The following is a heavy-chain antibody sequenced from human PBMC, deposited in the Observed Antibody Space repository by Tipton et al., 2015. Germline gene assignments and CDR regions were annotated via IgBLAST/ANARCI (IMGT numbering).Heavy chain of an antibody. CDR3: ARGHSAGSYYSCWFDP. J-gene: IGHJ5*02. V-gene: IGHV4-34*01. CDR2: INDGGRT. CDR1: SGSFSGYY. D-gene: IGHD2-15*01. Sequence: TLSLTCAVYSGSFSGYYWTWFRQSPGKGLEWIGDINDGGRTDYNPSLKSRVTISVDTSKNQFSLKLSSVTAADTAVYYCARGHSAGSYYSCWFDPWGQGTLVTVSS.